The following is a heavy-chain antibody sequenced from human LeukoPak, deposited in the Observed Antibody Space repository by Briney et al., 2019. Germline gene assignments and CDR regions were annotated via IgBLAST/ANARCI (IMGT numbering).Heavy chain of an antibody. D-gene: IGHD3-10*01. J-gene: IGHJ5*02. V-gene: IGHV1-2*06. Sequence: AASVKVSCKASGYTFTGYYMHWVRQAPGQGLEWMGRINPNSGGTNYAQKFQGRVTITRDTSASTAYMELGSLRSEDTAVYYCARDVPKWYYYGSGSHTFDPWGQGTLVTVSS. CDR2: INPNSGGT. CDR3: ARDVPKWYYYGSGSHTFDP. CDR1: GYTFTGYY.